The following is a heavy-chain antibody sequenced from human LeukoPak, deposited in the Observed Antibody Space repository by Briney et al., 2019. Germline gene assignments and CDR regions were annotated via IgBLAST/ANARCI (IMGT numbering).Heavy chain of an antibody. CDR3: ARDPVRGYYYGLEYYFDY. Sequence: ASVKVSCKASGYRFTGHYIHWVRQAPGQGLEWMGWINPDSGDTNHAQTFQGRVTMTRDTSISTVYLELSSLTSDDTAVHYCARDPVRGYYYGLEYYFDYWGQGTLVTVSS. V-gene: IGHV1-2*02. CDR1: GYRFTGHY. D-gene: IGHD3-22*01. J-gene: IGHJ4*02. CDR2: INPDSGDT.